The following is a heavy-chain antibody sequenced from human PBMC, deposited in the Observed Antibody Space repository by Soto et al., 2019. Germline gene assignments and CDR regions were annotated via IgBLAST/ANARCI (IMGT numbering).Heavy chain of an antibody. CDR3: AKDHAKPLGATRTYYFAY. D-gene: IGHD1-26*01. V-gene: IGHV3-23*01. CDR1: GFTFSSYA. Sequence: EVQLLESGGGLVQPGGSLRLSCAASGFTFSSYAMSWVRQAPGKGLEWVSAISGSGGSTYYADSVKGRFTISRDNSKNTLYLQMNSLRAEDTAVYYCAKDHAKPLGATRTYYFAYWGQGTLVTVSS. CDR2: ISGSGGST. J-gene: IGHJ4*02.